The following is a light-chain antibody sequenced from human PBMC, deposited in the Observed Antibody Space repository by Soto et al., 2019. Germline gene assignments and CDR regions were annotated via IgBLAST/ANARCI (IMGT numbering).Light chain of an antibody. CDR2: AAS. CDR1: QGISSY. Sequence: DIQMTQSPSSLSASVGDRVTITCRASQGISSYLNWYQQRPGKPPNLLIYAASSLPSGVPSRFSGSGVGTDFTLTISSLQPEDFATYYCQQTYSAPRTVGTGTRVAIK. V-gene: IGKV1-39*01. J-gene: IGKJ3*01. CDR3: QQTYSAPRT.